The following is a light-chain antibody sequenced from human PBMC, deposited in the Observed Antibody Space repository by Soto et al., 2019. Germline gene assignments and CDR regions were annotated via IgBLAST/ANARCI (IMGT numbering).Light chain of an antibody. CDR1: PCVTSRN. CDR3: QQYNNWPSMYT. Sequence: DIVLTQSPGTLSLSPGERATLSCRASPCVTSRNLAWYQQKPGQAPRLLIYGASTRATGIPARFSGSGSGTEFTLTISSLQSEDFAVYYCQQYNNWPSMYTFGQGTKVDVK. CDR2: GAS. V-gene: IGKV3-15*01. J-gene: IGKJ2*01.